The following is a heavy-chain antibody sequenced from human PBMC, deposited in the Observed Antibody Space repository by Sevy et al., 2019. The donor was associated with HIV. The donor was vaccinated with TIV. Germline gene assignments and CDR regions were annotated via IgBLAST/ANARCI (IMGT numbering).Heavy chain of an antibody. CDR3: ARDLPPSATTVAHFDC. CDR1: GFIFSSYE. D-gene: IGHD4-17*01. J-gene: IGHJ4*02. Sequence: GGPLRLSCAASGFIFSSYEMNWVRQAPGKGLEWVSYISNSGTTIYYSDSVKGRFTISRDNARNSLYLQMNSLRAEDTAVYYCARDLPPSATTVAHFDCWGQGTLVTVSS. CDR2: ISNSGTTI. V-gene: IGHV3-48*03.